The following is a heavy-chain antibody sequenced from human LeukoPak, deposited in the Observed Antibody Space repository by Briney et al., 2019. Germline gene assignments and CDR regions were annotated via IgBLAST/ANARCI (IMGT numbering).Heavy chain of an antibody. CDR1: GFTFSSYW. J-gene: IGHJ4*02. V-gene: IGHV3-74*01. D-gene: IGHD4-17*01. CDR2: INSDGSST. Sequence: GGSLRLSCAASGFTFSSYWMHWVRQAPGKGLVWVSRINSDGSSTSYADSVKGRFTISRDNSKNTLYLQMNSLRAEDTAVYYCLGLVLLSTVTPDDTDYWGQGTLVTVSS. CDR3: LGLVLLSTVTPDDTDY.